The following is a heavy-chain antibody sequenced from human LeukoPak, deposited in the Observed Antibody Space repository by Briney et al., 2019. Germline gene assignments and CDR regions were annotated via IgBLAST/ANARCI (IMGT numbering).Heavy chain of an antibody. Sequence: PGGSLRLSCAASGFTFSSYSMNWVRQAPGKGLEWVSSISSSSSYIYYADSVKGRFTISRDNAKNSLYLQMNSLRAEDTAVYYCARDSHKRYYLTGNWFDPWGQGTLVTVSS. CDR1: GFTFSSYS. CDR3: ARDSHKRYYLTGNWFDP. J-gene: IGHJ5*02. CDR2: ISSSSSYI. D-gene: IGHD1-14*01. V-gene: IGHV3-21*01.